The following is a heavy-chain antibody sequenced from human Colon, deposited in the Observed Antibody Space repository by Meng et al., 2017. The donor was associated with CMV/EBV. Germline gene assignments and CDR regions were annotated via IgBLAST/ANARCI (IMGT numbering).Heavy chain of an antibody. CDR3: VRDHGSSSWFFY. V-gene: IGHV4-39*07. Sequence: HLPGPGPGLVKPSETPSLTCTASGGSVNRNTYYWGWIRQPPGKSLGWIGTIFDSGSAFYNPSLQSRVSVSIDMSRNQLSLSLSSVTAADTAVYYCVRDHGSSSWFFYWGQGILVTVSS. CDR2: IFDSGSA. J-gene: IGHJ4*02. CDR1: GGSVNRNTYY. D-gene: IGHD6-13*01.